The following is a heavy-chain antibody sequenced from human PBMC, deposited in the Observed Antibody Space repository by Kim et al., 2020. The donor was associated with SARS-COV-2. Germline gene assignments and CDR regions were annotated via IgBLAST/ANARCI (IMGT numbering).Heavy chain of an antibody. Sequence: SETLSLTCAVYGGSFSDYYWNWIRQPPGKWLEWIGEINHSGSTNYNPSLKGRVTVSVDTSKNQFSLRLSSVTAADTAVYYCARDKFYYDSSGYSFDYWGQGTLVTVSS. CDR2: INHSGST. CDR1: GGSFSDYY. D-gene: IGHD3-22*01. J-gene: IGHJ4*02. CDR3: ARDKFYYDSSGYSFDY. V-gene: IGHV4-34*01.